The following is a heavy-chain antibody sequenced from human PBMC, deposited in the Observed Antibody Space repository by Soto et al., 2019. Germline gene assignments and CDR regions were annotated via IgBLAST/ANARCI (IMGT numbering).Heavy chain of an antibody. J-gene: IGHJ4*02. CDR3: AKSRSYINGPDY. D-gene: IGHD2-8*01. CDR1: GFRFEDYA. CDR2: ISWNDGRI. V-gene: IGHV3-9*01. Sequence: ESGGGLAQPGRSLRLSCAASGFRFEDYAMHWVRQAPGTGLQWVSGISWNDGRIDYADSVKGRFTISRDNAKKSLYLQMTSLRIEDTAFDYWAKSRSYINGPDYWGQGTLVTVSS.